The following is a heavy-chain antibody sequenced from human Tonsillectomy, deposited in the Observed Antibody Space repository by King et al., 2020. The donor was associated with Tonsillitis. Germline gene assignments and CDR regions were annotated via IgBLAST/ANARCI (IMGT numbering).Heavy chain of an antibody. J-gene: IGHJ2*01. D-gene: IGHD1-1*01. CDR1: GFTFINAW. CDR3: TTFGTDWDFDL. V-gene: IGHV3-15*01. CDR2: IKSKTDGGTT. Sequence: VQLVESGGGLVKPGGSLRLSCAASGFTFINAWMSWVRQAPGKGLEWGVRIKSKTDGGTTDYAAPVKGRLPISRDDSKNTLYLQMNGLKTEDTAVYYCTTFGTDWDFDLWGRGTLVTVSS.